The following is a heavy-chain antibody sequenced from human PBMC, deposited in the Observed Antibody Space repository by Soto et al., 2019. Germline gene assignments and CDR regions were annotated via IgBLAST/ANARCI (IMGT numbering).Heavy chain of an antibody. CDR1: GDSISSSSYY. D-gene: IGHD4-4*01. V-gene: IGHV4-39*01. Sequence: QLQLQESGPGLVKPSETLSLTCTVSGDSISSSSYYWGWIRQPPGKGLEWIGSIYYSGSTYYNPSLKSRVTISVDTSKNQFSLKLSSVTAADTAVYYCASPTEWYFDLWGRGTLVTVSS. J-gene: IGHJ2*01. CDR2: IYYSGST. CDR3: ASPTEWYFDL.